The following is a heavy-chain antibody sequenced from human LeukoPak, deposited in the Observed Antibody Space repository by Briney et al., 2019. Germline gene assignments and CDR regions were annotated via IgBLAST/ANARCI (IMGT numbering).Heavy chain of an antibody. CDR3: ARQAYYSGSGSWTGFDY. J-gene: IGHJ4*02. D-gene: IGHD3-10*01. CDR1: GGSISGYY. Sequence: SETLSLTCTVSGGSISGYYWSWIRQPPGKGLEWIGYIHISGSTNYNPSLKSRVTTSVDTSKNQFALKLSSVTAADTAVYYCARQAYYSGSGSWTGFDYWGQGTLVTVSS. CDR2: IHISGST. V-gene: IGHV4-4*09.